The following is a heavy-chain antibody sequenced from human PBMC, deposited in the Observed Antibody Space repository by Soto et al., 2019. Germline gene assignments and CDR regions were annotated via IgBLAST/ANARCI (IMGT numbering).Heavy chain of an antibody. J-gene: IGHJ4*02. D-gene: IGHD1-26*01. CDR1: TFTFTSSA. Sequence: QMQLVQSGPEVKKPGTSVKVSCKASTFTFTSSAVQWARQARGQRLDWIGGFVVGSGNTKYAQNFQVSVTITRDMSSGTAYLEVSSLRSEDTAVYYCATHREGGTYYFDYWGQGTLLTVSS. CDR2: FVVGSGNT. CDR3: ATHREGGTYYFDY. V-gene: IGHV1-58*01.